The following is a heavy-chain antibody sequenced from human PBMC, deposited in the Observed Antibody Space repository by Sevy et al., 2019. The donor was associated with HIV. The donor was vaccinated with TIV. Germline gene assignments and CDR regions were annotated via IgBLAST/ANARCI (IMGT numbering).Heavy chain of an antibody. CDR3: ARDLNDYSNPGGFDP. CDR1: GGTFSSYA. V-gene: IGHV1-69*13. D-gene: IGHD4-4*01. Sequence: ASVKVSCKASGGTFSSYAISWVRQAPGQGLEWMGGIIPIFGTANYAQKFQGRVTITADESTSTAYMELSSLRSEDRAVYYCARDLNDYSNPGGFDPWGQGTLVTVSS. CDR2: IIPIFGTA. J-gene: IGHJ5*02.